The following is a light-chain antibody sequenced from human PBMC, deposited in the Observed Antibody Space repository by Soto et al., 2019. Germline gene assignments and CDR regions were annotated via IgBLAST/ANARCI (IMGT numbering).Light chain of an antibody. CDR3: QHFLASPPTIT. CDR1: QSVSSSD. V-gene: IGKV3-20*01. J-gene: IGKJ4*01. CDR2: GAS. Sequence: EIVLTQSPDTLSLPPGERASLSSRASQSVSSSDLAWYQHKPGQAPRLLIFGASNRASGVPDKFSGSGSGTDFNLTISRLEPEDFAVYYCQHFLASPPTITFGGGTKVETK.